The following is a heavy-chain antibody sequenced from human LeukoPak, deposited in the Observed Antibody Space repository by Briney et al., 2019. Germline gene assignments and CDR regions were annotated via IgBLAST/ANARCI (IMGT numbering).Heavy chain of an antibody. CDR1: GYTFTSHG. Sequence: ASVKVSCKASGYTFTSHGISWVRQAPGQGLEWMGWISTYNGNTNYAQKLQGRVTMTTDTSTSTAYMELRSLRSDDTAVYYCARVRVPGVLLYIWGQGTMVTVSS. CDR2: ISTYNGNT. CDR3: ARVRVPGVLLYI. D-gene: IGHD3-10*01. J-gene: IGHJ3*02. V-gene: IGHV1-18*01.